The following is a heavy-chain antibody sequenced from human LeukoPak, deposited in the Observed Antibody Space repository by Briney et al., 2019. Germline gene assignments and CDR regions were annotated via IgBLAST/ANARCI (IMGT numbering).Heavy chain of an antibody. CDR2: IYYSGSS. Sequence: SETLSLTCTVSGGSISSYYWSWIRQPPGKGLEWIGYIYYSGSSNYNPSLKSRVTISVDTSKNQFSLNLSSVAAADTAMYYCAREGSGSHYFDYWGRGTLVTVSS. D-gene: IGHD1-26*01. CDR3: AREGSGSHYFDY. V-gene: IGHV4-59*01. CDR1: GGSISSYY. J-gene: IGHJ4*02.